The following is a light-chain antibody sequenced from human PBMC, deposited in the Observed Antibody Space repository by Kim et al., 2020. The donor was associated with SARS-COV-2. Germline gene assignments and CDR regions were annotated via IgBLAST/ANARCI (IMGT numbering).Light chain of an antibody. CDR3: RQYNEWPLT. V-gene: IGKV3-15*01. Sequence: EIVMSQSPATLSVSPGDRATLSCRASQSFTSKLAWYQQKPGQAPRLLIYGASTRATDIPARFSGSGSGTEFTLTISSLQSEDFAVYYCRQYNEWPLTFGGGTKVDIK. CDR1: QSFTSK. J-gene: IGKJ4*01. CDR2: GAS.